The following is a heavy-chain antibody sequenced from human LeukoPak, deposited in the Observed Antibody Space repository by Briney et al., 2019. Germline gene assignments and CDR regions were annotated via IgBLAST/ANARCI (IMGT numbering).Heavy chain of an antibody. CDR3: ARVLPEAVGSMFFDY. CDR1: GGSISSYC. Sequence: SETLSLTCTVSGGSISSYCWSWIRQPAGKGLEWIGYIYYSGSTNYNPSLKSRVTISVDTSKNQFSLKLSSVTAADTAVYYCARVLPEAVGSMFFDYWGQGTLVTVSS. V-gene: IGHV4-59*08. CDR2: IYYSGST. D-gene: IGHD1-14*01. J-gene: IGHJ4*02.